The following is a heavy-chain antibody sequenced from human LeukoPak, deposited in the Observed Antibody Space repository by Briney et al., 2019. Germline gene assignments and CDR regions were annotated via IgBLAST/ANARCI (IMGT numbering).Heavy chain of an antibody. Sequence: PGGSLTLSCAASGFTFSIYAMSCARQAPGKGLEWVSAISGSGRSTYYAHSVKGRFTISRDNSKNTLYLQMNSLRAEDTAVYYCATGSELPDYWGQGTLVTVS. CDR1: GFTFSIYA. D-gene: IGHD1-26*01. CDR3: ATGSELPDY. J-gene: IGHJ4*02. V-gene: IGHV3-23*01. CDR2: ISGSGRST.